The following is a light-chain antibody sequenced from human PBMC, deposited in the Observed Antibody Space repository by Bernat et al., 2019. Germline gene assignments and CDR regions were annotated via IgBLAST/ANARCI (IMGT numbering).Light chain of an antibody. Sequence: DIQMTQSPSSLSASVGDRVTITCRASQSISNYVNWYQKKSGKVPKLLIYAASSLQSGVPSRFSGSGSGTDFTLTISSLKPEDFAAYYCQHSSSAPFTFGGGTKVEIK. V-gene: IGKV1-39*01. CDR2: AAS. CDR1: QSISNY. J-gene: IGKJ4*01. CDR3: QHSSSAPFT.